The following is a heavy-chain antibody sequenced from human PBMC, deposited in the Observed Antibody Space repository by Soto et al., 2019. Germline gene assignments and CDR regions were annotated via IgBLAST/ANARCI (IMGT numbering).Heavy chain of an antibody. CDR3: ARASRRNWFDP. CDR2: INPSGGST. J-gene: IGHJ5*02. Sequence: QVQLVQSGAEVKKPGASVKVSCKASGYTFTSYYMHWVRQAPGQGLEWMGIINPSGGSTSYAQKFQGRVTMTRDKSTSTVYMELSSLRSEDTAVYYCARASRRNWFDPWGQGTLVTVSS. V-gene: IGHV1-46*01. CDR1: GYTFTSYY.